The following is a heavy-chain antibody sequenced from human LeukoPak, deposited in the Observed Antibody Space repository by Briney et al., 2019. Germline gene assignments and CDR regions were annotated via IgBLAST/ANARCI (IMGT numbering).Heavy chain of an antibody. D-gene: IGHD6-19*01. J-gene: IGHJ3*02. V-gene: IGHV3-30*18. Sequence: GGSLRLSCTASGFIFSAYGMHWVRQAPGRGLEWVTAISHDGSNIYYADIVKGRFTISRDNSRNTLHLQMNSLREEDTAVYYCAKDWQWKRLTGAFNIWGQGTTVTVS. CDR1: GFIFSAYG. CDR2: ISHDGSNI. CDR3: AKDWQWKRLTGAFNI.